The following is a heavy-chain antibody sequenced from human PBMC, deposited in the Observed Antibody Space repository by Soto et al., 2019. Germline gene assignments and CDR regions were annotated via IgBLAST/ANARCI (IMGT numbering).Heavy chain of an antibody. CDR3: ASTYYTGSSGPFDY. D-gene: IGHD3-22*01. J-gene: IGHJ4*02. V-gene: IGHV4-31*03. Sequence: QVQLQESGPGLVKPSQTLSLTCTVSGDSISSGGYYWSWIRQHPGKGLEWIGYIYYSGTTYYNPSLESRVTISAATSENQFSLKVNSVTVADTAVYYCASTYYTGSSGPFDYWGQGTLVTVSS. CDR2: IYYSGTT. CDR1: GDSISSGGYY.